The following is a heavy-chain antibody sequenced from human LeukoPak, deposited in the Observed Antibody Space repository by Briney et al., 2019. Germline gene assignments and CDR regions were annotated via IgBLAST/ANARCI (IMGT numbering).Heavy chain of an antibody. Sequence: GGSLSLPCAASGFIFSDYYMTWIRQAPGKGLEWVSYISSTSIYTNYVDSVKGRFTISRDNAKKSLYLQMDSLRAEDTAVYYCATMDDSSGYYNSDYWGQGTLVTVSS. J-gene: IGHJ4*02. CDR2: ISSTSIYT. CDR3: ATMDDSSGYYNSDY. CDR1: GFIFSDYY. V-gene: IGHV3-11*03. D-gene: IGHD3-22*01.